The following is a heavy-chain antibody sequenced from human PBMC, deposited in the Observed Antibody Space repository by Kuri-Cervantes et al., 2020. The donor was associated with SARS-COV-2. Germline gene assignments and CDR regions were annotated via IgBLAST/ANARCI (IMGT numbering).Heavy chain of an antibody. CDR2: IYTSGST. D-gene: IGHD2-2*01. CDR3: ARGLYCSSTSCYRKTDYYYYMDV. J-gene: IGHJ6*03. CDR1: GGSISSYY. V-gene: IGHV4-4*07. Sequence: GSLRLSCIVSGGSISSYYWSWIRQPAGKGLGWIGRIYTSGSTNYNPSLKSRVTMSVDTSKNQFSLKLSSVTAADTAVYYCARGLYCSSTSCYRKTDYYYYMDVWGKGTTVTVSS.